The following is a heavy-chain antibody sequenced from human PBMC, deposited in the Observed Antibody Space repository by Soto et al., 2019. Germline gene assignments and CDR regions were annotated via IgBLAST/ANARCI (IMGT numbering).Heavy chain of an antibody. CDR2: MNPNSGET. V-gene: IGHV1-8*01. CDR1: GYTFTDYD. CDR3: ARVAVAARPRWYNWFDP. J-gene: IGHJ5*02. Sequence: QEQLVQSGAEVKKPGASVKVSCKTSGYTFTDYDINWVRQATGQGLEWMGWMNPNSGETGYGQKFQGRVTMTRSASLITAYLELSSLRSEDTAVYYCARVAVAARPRWYNWFDPWGQGTLVTVSS. D-gene: IGHD2-15*01.